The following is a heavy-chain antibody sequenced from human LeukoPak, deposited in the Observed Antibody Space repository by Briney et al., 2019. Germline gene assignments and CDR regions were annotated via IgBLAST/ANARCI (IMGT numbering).Heavy chain of an antibody. Sequence: PGGSLRLSCAASGFTFSSYGMHWVRQAPGKGLEWVAFIRYDGSNKYYADSVKGRFTISRDNSKNTLYLQMNSLRAEDTAVYYCAKYLGRLITMIVVVQSAFDYWGQGTLVTVPS. CDR1: GFTFSSYG. CDR3: AKYLGRLITMIVVVQSAFDY. CDR2: IRYDGSNK. J-gene: IGHJ4*02. V-gene: IGHV3-30*02. D-gene: IGHD3-22*01.